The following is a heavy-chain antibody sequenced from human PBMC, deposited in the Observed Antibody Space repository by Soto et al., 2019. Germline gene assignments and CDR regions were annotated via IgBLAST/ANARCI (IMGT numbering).Heavy chain of an antibody. Sequence: QVQLQQWGAGLLKPSETLSLTCAVYGGSFSGYYWSWIRQPPGKGLEWIGEINHSGSTNYNPSLKSRVTISVDTSKNQFSLKLSSVTAADTAVYYCAKDSGQQLVPDDAFDIWGQGTMVTVSS. CDR3: AKDSGQQLVPDDAFDI. CDR1: GGSFSGYY. V-gene: IGHV4-34*01. J-gene: IGHJ3*02. CDR2: INHSGST. D-gene: IGHD6-13*01.